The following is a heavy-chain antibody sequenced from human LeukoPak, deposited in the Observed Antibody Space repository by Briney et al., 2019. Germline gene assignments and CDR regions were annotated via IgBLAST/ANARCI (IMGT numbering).Heavy chain of an antibody. V-gene: IGHV3-21*01. CDR3: VAYYYDSSGYYDY. J-gene: IGHJ4*02. Sequence: PGGSLRLSCAASGCTFRSYSMNWVRQAPGKGLEWVSSISSSSSYIYYADSVKGRFTISRDNAKNSLYLQMNSLRAEDTVVYYCVAYYYDSSGYYDYWGQGTLVTVSS. CDR2: ISSSSSYI. CDR1: GCTFRSYS. D-gene: IGHD3-22*01.